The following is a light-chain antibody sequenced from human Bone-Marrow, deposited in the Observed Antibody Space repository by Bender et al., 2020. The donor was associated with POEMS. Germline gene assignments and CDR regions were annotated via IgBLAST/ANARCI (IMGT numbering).Light chain of an antibody. CDR1: SSNGWVLVD. CDR2: GYN. J-gene: IGLJ3*02. V-gene: IGLV1-40*01. Sequence: GRSSNGWVLVDIEWCEHLRGTARKLLIYGYNKGPSGVPDRFSGSKSGTSASLAITGLQAEDEGDYYCQSYDKRLGGRVFGGGTKLTVL. CDR3: QSYDKRLGGRV.